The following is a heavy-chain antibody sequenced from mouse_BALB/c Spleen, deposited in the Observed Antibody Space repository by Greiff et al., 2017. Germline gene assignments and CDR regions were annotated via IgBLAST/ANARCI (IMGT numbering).Heavy chain of an antibody. J-gene: IGHJ4*01. V-gene: IGHV14-3*02. CDR1: GFNIKDTY. CDR3: ARTYYGSSYNAMDY. CDR2: IDPANGNT. D-gene: IGHD1-1*01. Sequence: EVQLQQSGAELVKPGASVKLSCTASGFNIKDTYMHWVKQRPEQGLEWIGRIDPANGNTKYDPKFQGKATITADTSSNTAYLQLSSLTSEDTAVYYCARTYYGSSYNAMDYWGQGTSVTVSS.